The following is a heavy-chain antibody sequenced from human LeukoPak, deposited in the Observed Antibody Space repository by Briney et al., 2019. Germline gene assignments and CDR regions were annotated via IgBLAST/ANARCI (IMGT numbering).Heavy chain of an antibody. V-gene: IGHV4-34*01. CDR1: GGSFSGYY. CDR2: INHSGST. D-gene: IGHD3-16*02. J-gene: IGHJ4*02. CDR3: ARALGELSFIDY. Sequence: SETLSLACAVYGGSFSGYYWSWIRQPPGKGLEWIGEINHSGSTNYSPSLKSRVTISVDTSKSQFSLKLSSVTAADTAVYYCARALGELSFIDYWGQGTLVTVSS.